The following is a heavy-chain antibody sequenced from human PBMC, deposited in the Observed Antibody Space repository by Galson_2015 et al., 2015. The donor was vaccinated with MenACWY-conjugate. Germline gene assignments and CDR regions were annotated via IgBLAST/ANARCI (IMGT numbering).Heavy chain of an antibody. D-gene: IGHD6-19*01. V-gene: IGHV3-23*01. CDR1: GFTFSTYA. J-gene: IGHJ1*01. CDR3: AKAIAVAGPAKYFQH. CDR2: ISGSGDTT. Sequence: SLRLSCAASGFTFSTYAMSWVRQAPGKGLEWVSVISGSGDTTYYADSVKGRFTVSRDNSKNTPYLQMNSLRAEDTALYYCAKAIAVAGPAKYFQHWGQGTLVTVSS.